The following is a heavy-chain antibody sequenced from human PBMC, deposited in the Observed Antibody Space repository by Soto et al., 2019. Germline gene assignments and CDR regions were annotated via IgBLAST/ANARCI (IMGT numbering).Heavy chain of an antibody. D-gene: IGHD4-17*01. J-gene: IGHJ4*02. Sequence: SETLSLTCTVSGGSISSSTYYWGWIRQPPGKGLVWIGSISYSGSTYYNPSLKSRVTISVDTSKNQFSLKLSSVTAADTAVYYCARHLAYGGNPDYWGQGTLVTVSS. CDR3: ARHLAYGGNPDY. CDR1: GGSISSSTYY. V-gene: IGHV4-39*01. CDR2: ISYSGST.